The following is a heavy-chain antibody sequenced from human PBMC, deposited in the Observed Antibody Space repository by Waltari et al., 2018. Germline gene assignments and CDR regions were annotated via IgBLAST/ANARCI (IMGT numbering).Heavy chain of an antibody. CDR3: ASITTVTVRYIDC. CDR2: ISGSGGST. J-gene: IGHJ4*02. CDR1: GFTFSSYA. D-gene: IGHD4-17*01. Sequence: EVQLLESGGGLVQPGGSLRLSCAASGFTFSSYAMSWVRQAPGKGLEWVSAISGSGGSTYYADSVKGRFTISRDNSKNTLYLQMNSLRAEDTAVYYCASITTVTVRYIDCWGQGTLVTVSS. V-gene: IGHV3-23*01.